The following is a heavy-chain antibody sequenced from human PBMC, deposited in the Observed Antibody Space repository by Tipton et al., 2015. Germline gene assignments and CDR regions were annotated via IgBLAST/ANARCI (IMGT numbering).Heavy chain of an antibody. D-gene: IGHD1-26*01. Sequence: LRLSCTVSGGSISSSSSYWGWIRQPPGKGLEWIGSIYYDGSTYYNPSLKSRVTISVDTSKNQFSLKLSSVTAADTAVYYCARHSGSYQSYYYYYGMDVWGQGTTVTVSS. CDR1: GGSISSSSSY. J-gene: IGHJ6*02. V-gene: IGHV4-39*01. CDR3: ARHSGSYQSYYYYYGMDV. CDR2: IYYDGST.